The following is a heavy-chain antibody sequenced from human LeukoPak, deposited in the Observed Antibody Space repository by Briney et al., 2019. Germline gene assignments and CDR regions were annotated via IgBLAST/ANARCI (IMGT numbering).Heavy chain of an antibody. CDR2: ISGSGGST. V-gene: IGHV3-23*01. D-gene: IGHD3-22*01. CDR1: GFTFSGYA. J-gene: IGHJ4*02. Sequence: PGASLRLSCAASGFTFSGYAMSWVRKAPGKGLEWVSAISGSGGSTYYADSVKGRFTISRGNSKNTLYLQMNSLRAEDTAVYYCAKDLVSYYDSSGYYLFDYWGQGTLVTVSS. CDR3: AKDLVSYYDSSGYYLFDY.